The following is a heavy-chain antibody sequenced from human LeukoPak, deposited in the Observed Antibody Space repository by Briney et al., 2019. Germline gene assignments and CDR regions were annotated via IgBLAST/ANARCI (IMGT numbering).Heavy chain of an antibody. J-gene: IGHJ4*02. CDR1: GFTFSSYA. CDR3: AKKWWELRDWFDY. V-gene: IGHV3-23*01. CDR2: ISGGGGST. D-gene: IGHD1-26*01. Sequence: GGSLRLSCAASGFTFSSYAMSWVRQAPGKGLEWVSAISGGGGSTYYADSVKGRFTISRDNSKNTLYLQMNSLRAEDTAVYYCAKKWWELRDWFDYWGQGTLVTVSS.